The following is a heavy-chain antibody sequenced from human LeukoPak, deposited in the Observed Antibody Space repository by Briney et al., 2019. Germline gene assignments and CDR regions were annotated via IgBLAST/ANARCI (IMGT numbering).Heavy chain of an antibody. Sequence: GGSLILSCAASGLTLSIYAMSWVRQAPGKGLEWVSAISDGGGSTYYADSVKGRFTISRDNSKNTLYLQMNSLRAEDTAIYYCAKDEGYCSGGSCRDAFDIWGQGTMVTVSS. J-gene: IGHJ3*02. CDR1: GLTLSIYA. CDR3: AKDEGYCSGGSCRDAFDI. D-gene: IGHD2-15*01. CDR2: ISDGGGST. V-gene: IGHV3-23*01.